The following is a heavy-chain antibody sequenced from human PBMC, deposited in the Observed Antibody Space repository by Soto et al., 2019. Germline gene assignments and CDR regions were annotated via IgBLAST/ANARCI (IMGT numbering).Heavy chain of an antibody. CDR3: ARAGDLNFDY. CDR2: IYYRSKWHN. CDR1: GDSVSSNSAA. D-gene: IGHD2-21*02. V-gene: IGHV6-1*01. J-gene: IGHJ4*02. Sequence: SPTLSLTCAISGDSVSSNSAAWNWIRQSPSRGLEWLGRIYYRSKWHNNYAVSVKSRIIINPDTSKNQFSLQLNSVTPEDTAVYYCARAGDLNFDYWGQGTLVTVSS.